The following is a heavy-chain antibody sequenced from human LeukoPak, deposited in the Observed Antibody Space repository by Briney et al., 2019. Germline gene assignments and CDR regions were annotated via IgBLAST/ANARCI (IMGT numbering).Heavy chain of an antibody. Sequence: GASVKVSCKASGGTFSSYAINWVRQATGQGLEWMGWMNPNSGNTGYAQKFQGRVTITRNTSISTAYMELSSLRSEDTAVYYCARVGREVLPRAKKTYYFDYWGQGTLVTVSS. CDR1: GGTFSSYA. CDR3: ARVGREVLPRAKKTYYFDY. D-gene: IGHD3-16*01. CDR2: MNPNSGNT. J-gene: IGHJ4*02. V-gene: IGHV1-8*03.